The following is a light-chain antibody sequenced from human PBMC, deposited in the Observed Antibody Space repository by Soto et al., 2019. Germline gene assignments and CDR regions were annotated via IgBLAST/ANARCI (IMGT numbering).Light chain of an antibody. CDR2: GAS. Sequence: EIFFTQSPPTPPLSPGGRGTHPRRGSQSVSSYLAWYQQKPGQAPRLLIYGASNRATGIPARFSGSGSGTDFTLTISSLEPEDFAVYYCQQRSNWPRITFGQGTRLEIK. V-gene: IGKV3-11*01. CDR1: QSVSSY. J-gene: IGKJ5*01. CDR3: QQRSNWPRIT.